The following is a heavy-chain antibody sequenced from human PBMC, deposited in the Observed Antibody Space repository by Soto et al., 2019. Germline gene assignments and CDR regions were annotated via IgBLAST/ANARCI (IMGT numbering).Heavy chain of an antibody. Sequence: GGSLRRPCEDSGFTFTRAWLNWMRQAPGKGLEWVGRAKSEINGGAVDYAAPVKGRFTISRDASQNTVYLQMNSLRADDTAVYYCAADLPDWGAYAFDYWGHGTQVTVSS. J-gene: IGHJ4*01. D-gene: IGHD3-16*01. CDR3: AADLPDWGAYAFDY. CDR2: AKSEINGGAV. CDR1: GFTFTRAW. V-gene: IGHV3-15*07.